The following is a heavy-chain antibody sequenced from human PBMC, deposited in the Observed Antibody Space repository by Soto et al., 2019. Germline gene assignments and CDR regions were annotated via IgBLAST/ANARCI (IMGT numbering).Heavy chain of an antibody. CDR2: VYHTGNA. Sequence: SETLSLTCTVSGGSISRVAYYWSWIRQLPGKGLEWIGYVYHTGNADYNPSLKSRISMSVDTSKNQFSMDLKDVTAADTAVYYCAVDTTIEGPNWLDPWGQGTLVTSPQ. CDR3: AVDTTIEGPNWLDP. CDR1: GGSISRVAYY. V-gene: IGHV4-30-4*08. D-gene: IGHD5-18*01. J-gene: IGHJ5*02.